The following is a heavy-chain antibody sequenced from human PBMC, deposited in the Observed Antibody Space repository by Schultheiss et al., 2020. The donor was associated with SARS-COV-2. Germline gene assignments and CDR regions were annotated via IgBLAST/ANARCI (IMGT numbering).Heavy chain of an antibody. D-gene: IGHD5-18*01. J-gene: IGHJ4*02. V-gene: IGHV3-30*14. CDR1: GFTFSSYA. CDR2: ISYDGSNK. CDR3: ARELSHSPSDY. Sequence: GGSLRLSCAASGFTFSSYAMHWVRQAPGKGLEWVAVISYDGSNKYYADSVKGRFTISRDNSKNTLYLQMNSLRAEDTAVYYCARELSHSPSDYWGQGTLVTVSS.